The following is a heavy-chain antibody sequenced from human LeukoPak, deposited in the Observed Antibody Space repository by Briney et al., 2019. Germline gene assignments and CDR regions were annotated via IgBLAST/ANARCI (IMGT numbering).Heavy chain of an antibody. CDR3: ARRGNYGDYFDY. D-gene: IGHD4-17*01. CDR2: INPNSGST. V-gene: IGHV1-2*02. CDR1: GYTFTGYY. Sequence: ASVKVSCKASGYTFTGYYMHWVRQAPGQGLEWMGWINPNSGSTNYAQKFQGRVTMTRDTSISTAFMDLSRLRSNDTAVYYCARRGNYGDYFDYWGQGTLVTVSS. J-gene: IGHJ4*02.